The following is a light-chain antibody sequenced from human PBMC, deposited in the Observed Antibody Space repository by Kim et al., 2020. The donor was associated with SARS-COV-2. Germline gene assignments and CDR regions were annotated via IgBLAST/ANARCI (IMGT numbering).Light chain of an antibody. CDR3: QQSYSTP. J-gene: IGKJ3*01. V-gene: IGKV1-39*01. CDR1: QSISSY. CDR2: AAS. Sequence: LSASVGDRVTITCRASQSISSYLNWYQQKPGTAPKLLIDAASSLQSGVPSRFSGSGSGTDFTLTISSLQPEDFATYYCQQSYSTPFGPGTKVDIK.